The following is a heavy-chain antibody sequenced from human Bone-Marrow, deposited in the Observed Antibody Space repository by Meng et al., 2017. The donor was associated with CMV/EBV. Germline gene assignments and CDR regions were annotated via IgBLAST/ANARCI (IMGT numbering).Heavy chain of an antibody. J-gene: IGHJ4*02. Sequence: ASVKVSCKASGYTFTNYYVHWVRQAPGQGLEWMGWIDPKSGGTKYAEKFQGRVTMTRDTSISTAYMEMSRLRSDDTAIYYCARDGVVTPLDYWGQGTLVTVSS. CDR1: GYTFTNYY. V-gene: IGHV1-2*02. CDR3: ARDGVVTPLDY. D-gene: IGHD4-23*01. CDR2: IDPKSGGT.